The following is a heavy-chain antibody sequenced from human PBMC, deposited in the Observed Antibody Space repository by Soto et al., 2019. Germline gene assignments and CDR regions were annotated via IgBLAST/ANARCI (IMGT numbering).Heavy chain of an antibody. CDR1: GFTFDDYG. CDR2: ISWKSETI. CDR3: AKGDFGDFGH. V-gene: IGHV3-9*01. J-gene: IGHJ1*01. D-gene: IGHD4-17*01. Sequence: EVQPVESGGGLVQPGRSLRLSCAGSGFTFDDYGMHWVRQAPGKGLEWVSGISWKSETIGYADSVKGRFTISRDNAKNSLYLQMNSLRAEDTAVYYCAKGDFGDFGHWGQGTTVTVSS.